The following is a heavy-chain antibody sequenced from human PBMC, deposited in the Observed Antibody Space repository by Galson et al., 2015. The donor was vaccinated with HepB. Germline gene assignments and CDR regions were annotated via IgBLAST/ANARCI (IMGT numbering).Heavy chain of an antibody. CDR1: GFTFSSYD. CDR3: ARGAPGNSGSLEDWYFEL. Sequence: SLRLSCAASGFTFSSYDMHWVRQATGKGLEWVSAIGTAGDTYYPGSVKGRFTISRENAKNSLYLQMNSLRAGDTAVYYCARGAPGNSGSLEDWYFELWGRGTLVTVSS. V-gene: IGHV3-13*01. CDR2: IGTAGDT. D-gene: IGHD5-12*01. J-gene: IGHJ2*01.